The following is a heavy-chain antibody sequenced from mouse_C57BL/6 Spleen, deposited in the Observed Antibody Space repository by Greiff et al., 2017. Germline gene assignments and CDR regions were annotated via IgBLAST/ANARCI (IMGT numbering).Heavy chain of an antibody. J-gene: IGHJ2*01. CDR3: ARGGYDRGLDY. CDR1: GYSITSGYD. D-gene: IGHD2-2*01. V-gene: IGHV3-1*01. CDR2: ISYSGST. Sequence: VQLKESGPGMVKPSQSLSLTCTVTGYSITSGYDWHWIRHFPGNKLEWMGYISYSGSTNYNPSLNSRISITHDTSKNHFFLKLNSVTTEDTATYYCARGGYDRGLDYWGQGTTLTVSS.